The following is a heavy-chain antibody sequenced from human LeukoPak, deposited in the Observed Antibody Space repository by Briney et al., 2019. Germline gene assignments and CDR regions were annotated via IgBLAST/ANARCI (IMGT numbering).Heavy chain of an antibody. V-gene: IGHV3-30*18. CDR1: GFTFSSYG. Sequence: GGSLRLSCAASGFTFSSYGMHWVRQAPGKGLEWVAVISYDGSNKYYADSVKGRFTISRDNSKNTLYLQMNSLRAEDTTVYYCAKGLSGWYENYFDYWGQGTLVTVSS. CDR2: ISYDGSNK. CDR3: AKGLSGWYENYFDY. D-gene: IGHD6-19*01. J-gene: IGHJ4*02.